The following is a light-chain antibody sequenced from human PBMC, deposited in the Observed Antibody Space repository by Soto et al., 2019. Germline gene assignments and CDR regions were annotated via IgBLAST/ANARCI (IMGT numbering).Light chain of an antibody. V-gene: IGKV3-20*01. CDR3: HQYGSSLPYT. J-gene: IGKJ2*01. Sequence: EIVLTQSPGTLSLSPGERATLSCRASQSVSSSYLAWYQQKPGQAPRLLISDASTRAPGIPDRFSGSGSGTDFTLTISRLEPGDFAVYYCHQYGSSLPYTFGQGTKLEI. CDR1: QSVSSSY. CDR2: DAS.